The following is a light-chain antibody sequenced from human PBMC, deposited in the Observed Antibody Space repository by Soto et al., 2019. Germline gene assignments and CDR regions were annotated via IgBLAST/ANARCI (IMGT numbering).Light chain of an antibody. J-gene: IGKJ5*01. Sequence: EVVLTPSPVTLSLSPGERATLSCRASQSFRGLLAWYQQNPGQAPRRLIYDAYNRATGIPPRFSGSGSGTDFTLTISSLEPEDSAVYYCQQRHMWPITFGQGTRLEIK. CDR3: QQRHMWPIT. CDR1: QSFRGL. CDR2: DAY. V-gene: IGKV3-11*01.